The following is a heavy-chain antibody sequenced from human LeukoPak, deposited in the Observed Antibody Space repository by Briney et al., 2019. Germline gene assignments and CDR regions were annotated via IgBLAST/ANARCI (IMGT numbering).Heavy chain of an antibody. J-gene: IGHJ4*02. CDR2: IYPGDSDT. V-gene: IGHV5-51*01. D-gene: IGHD6-19*01. CDR1: GYSFTSYW. CDR3: ARPTGYSSGYFDY. Sequence: GGSLRLSCKGSGYSFTSYWIGWVRQMPGKGLEWMGIIYPGDSDTRYSPSFQGQVTISADKSISTAYLQWSSLKASDTAMYYCARPTGYSSGYFDYWGQGTRVTVSS.